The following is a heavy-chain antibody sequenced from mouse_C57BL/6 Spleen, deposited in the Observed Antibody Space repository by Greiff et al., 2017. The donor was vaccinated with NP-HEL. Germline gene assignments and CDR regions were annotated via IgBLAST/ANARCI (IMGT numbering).Heavy chain of an antibody. Sequence: DVMLVESGGDLVKPGGSLKLSCAASGFTFSSYGMSWVRQTPDKRLEWVATISSGGSYTYYPDSVKGRFTISRDNAKNTLYLQMSSLKSEDTAMYYCARGGITTVVADFDYWGQGTTLTVSS. CDR1: GFTFSSYG. CDR2: ISSGGSYT. J-gene: IGHJ2*01. D-gene: IGHD1-1*01. V-gene: IGHV5-6*02. CDR3: ARGGITTVVADFDY.